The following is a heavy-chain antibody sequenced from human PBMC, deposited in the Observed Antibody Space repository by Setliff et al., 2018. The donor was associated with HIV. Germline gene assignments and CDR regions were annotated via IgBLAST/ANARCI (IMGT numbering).Heavy chain of an antibody. Sequence: SETLSLTCTVSGASISSYYWSWIRQPPGKGLEWIGYIYTSGSTNYNPSLKSQVTISVDTSKNQFSLKLSSVTAADTAVYYCARNIPGLRTYAGWGQGTLVTVSS. CDR1: GASISSYY. J-gene: IGHJ4*02. CDR3: ARNIPGLRTYAG. D-gene: IGHD3-16*01. CDR2: IYTSGST. V-gene: IGHV4-4*08.